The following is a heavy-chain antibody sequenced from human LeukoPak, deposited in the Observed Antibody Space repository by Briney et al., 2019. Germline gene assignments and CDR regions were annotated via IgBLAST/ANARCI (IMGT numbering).Heavy chain of an antibody. CDR2: IFYSGST. CDR3: ARHVSYYDILTGYFPGYFDY. V-gene: IGHV4-39*01. D-gene: IGHD3-9*01. J-gene: IGHJ4*02. CDR1: GGSISTSSYY. Sequence: SETLSLTCTVSGGSISTSSYYWGWVRQPPGKGLEWIGNIFYSGSTYYNPSLKSRVTISVDMSKNQFSLKLSSVTAADTAVYYCARHVSYYDILTGYFPGYFDYWGQGTLVTVSS.